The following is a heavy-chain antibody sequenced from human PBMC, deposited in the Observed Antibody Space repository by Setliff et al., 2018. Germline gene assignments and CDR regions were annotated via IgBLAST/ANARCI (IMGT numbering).Heavy chain of an antibody. D-gene: IGHD6-13*01. CDR2: INHSGST. V-gene: IGHV4-34*01. J-gene: IGHJ4*02. CDR1: GGSFSTYY. Sequence: PSETLSLTCAVYGGSFSTYYWIWIRQPPGKGLEWIGVINHSGSTNYNPSLKSRVTISVDTSKNQFSLKLSSVTAADTAVYYCASEPSDSSSWPVIGYWGQGTLVTVSS. CDR3: ASEPSDSSSWPVIGY.